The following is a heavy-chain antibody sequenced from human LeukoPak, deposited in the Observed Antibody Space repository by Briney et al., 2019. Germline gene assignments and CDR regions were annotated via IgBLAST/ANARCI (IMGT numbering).Heavy chain of an antibody. CDR2: INPNSGGT. D-gene: IGHD3-10*01. Sequence: ASVKVSCKVSGYTLTELSMHWVRQAPGQGLEWMGWINPNSGGTNYAQKFQGWVTMTRDTSISTAYMELSRLRSDDTAVYYCARGGVIGGSYYYYGMDVWGKGTTVTVSS. V-gene: IGHV1-2*04. CDR1: GYTLTELS. CDR3: ARGGVIGGSYYYYGMDV. J-gene: IGHJ6*04.